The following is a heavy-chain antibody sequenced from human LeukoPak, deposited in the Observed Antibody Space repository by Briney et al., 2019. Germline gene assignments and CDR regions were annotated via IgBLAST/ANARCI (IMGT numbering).Heavy chain of an antibody. D-gene: IGHD2-8*01. V-gene: IGHV4-39*07. J-gene: IGHJ3*02. CDR3: VRADYNGGNPGSFDI. CDR1: GASITIGAESYH. Sequence: PSETLSLTCTVSGASITIGAESYHWGWIRQPPGKGLEWIGTIYYTGISYYNPSLESRVTSSLDTSKNQFSLTLNSVTAGDTAVYYCVRADYNGGNPGSFDIWGRGTMVTVSS. CDR2: IYYTGIS.